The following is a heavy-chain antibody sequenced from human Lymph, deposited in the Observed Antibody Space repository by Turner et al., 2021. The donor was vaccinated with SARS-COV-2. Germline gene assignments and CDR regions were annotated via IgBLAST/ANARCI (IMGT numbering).Heavy chain of an antibody. J-gene: IGHJ6*02. V-gene: IGHV3-48*02. Sequence: EVQLVESGGGLVQPGGSLRLPCAAPGFPFSSYSMNWGRQAPGKGLEGVSYISISSSTIYYADSVKGRFTISRDNAKNSLYLQMNSLRDEDTAVYYCARDRGGYGAYYYGMDVWGQGTTVTVSS. CDR2: ISISSSTI. CDR1: GFPFSSYS. CDR3: ARDRGGYGAYYYGMDV. D-gene: IGHD2-15*01.